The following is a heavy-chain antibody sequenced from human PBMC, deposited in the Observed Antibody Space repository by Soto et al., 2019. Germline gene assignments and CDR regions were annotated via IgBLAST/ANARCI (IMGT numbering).Heavy chain of an antibody. J-gene: IGHJ4*02. D-gene: IGHD1-26*01. Sequence: ETLSLTCTVSGGSISSYYWSWIRQPPGKGLEWIGYIYYSGSTNYNPSLKSRVTISVDTSKNQFSLKLSSVTAADTAVYYCARERLSGSYSWFDYWGQVTLVTVSS. CDR1: GGSISSYY. V-gene: IGHV4-59*01. CDR3: ARERLSGSYSWFDY. CDR2: IYYSGST.